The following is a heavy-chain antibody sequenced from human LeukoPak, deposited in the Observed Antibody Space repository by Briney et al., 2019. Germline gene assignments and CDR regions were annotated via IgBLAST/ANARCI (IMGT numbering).Heavy chain of an antibody. D-gene: IGHD3-10*01. CDR3: LAGYYYSKMDV. CDR2: VNIHGSGT. Sequence: GGSLRLSCAASGFTFSDYWMRWVRQPPGKGLVWVARVNIHGSGTYYADSVKGRFTISRDNAKNTLYLQMTSLRAEDTAVYYGLAGYYYSKMDVWGKGPAVTDSS. CDR1: GFTFSDYW. J-gene: IGHJ6*04. V-gene: IGHV3-74*01.